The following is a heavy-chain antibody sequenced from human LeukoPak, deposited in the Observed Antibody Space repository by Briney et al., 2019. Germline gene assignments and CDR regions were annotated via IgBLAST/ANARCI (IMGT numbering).Heavy chain of an antibody. V-gene: IGHV4-59*01. CDR2: IYYSGST. D-gene: IGHD1-14*01. CDR3: ARVVLTTLDYGMDV. Sequence: SETLSLTCTVSGGSISSYYWSWIRQPPGKGLEWNGYIYYSGSTNYNPSLKSRVTISVDTSKNQFSLKLSSVTAADTAVYYCARVVLTTLDYGMDVWGQGTTVTVSS. CDR1: GGSISSYY. J-gene: IGHJ6*02.